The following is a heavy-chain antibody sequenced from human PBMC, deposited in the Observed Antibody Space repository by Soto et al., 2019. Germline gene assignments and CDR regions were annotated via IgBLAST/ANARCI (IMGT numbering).Heavy chain of an antibody. CDR3: ARVGYGSGWLPDY. CDR2: VSSSSSYI. J-gene: IGHJ4*02. Sequence: EVLLVESGGGLVKPGGSLRLSCAASGFTFSSYSMMWVRQAPGKGLEWVSLVSSSSSYIYFADSLKGRFTISRDNAKNSLYLQMNSLRAEDTAVYYCARVGYGSGWLPDYWGQGTLVTVSS. D-gene: IGHD6-19*01. V-gene: IGHV3-21*01. CDR1: GFTFSSYS.